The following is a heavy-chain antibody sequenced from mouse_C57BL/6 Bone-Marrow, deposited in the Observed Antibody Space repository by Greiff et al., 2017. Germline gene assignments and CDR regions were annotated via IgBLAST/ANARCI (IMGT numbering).Heavy chain of an antibody. V-gene: IGHV5-2*01. J-gene: IGHJ1*03. CDR3: ARLGTTVVSDWYFDV. CDR2: INSDGGST. Sequence: EVKLVESGGGLVQPGESLTLSCESNEYEFPSYDMYWVRKTPEKRLELVAAINSDGGSTYYPDTMERRVIISRDNTKKTLYLQMRSLRSEDTALYYCARLGTTVVSDWYFDVWGTGTTVTVSS. D-gene: IGHD1-1*01. CDR1: EYEFPSYD.